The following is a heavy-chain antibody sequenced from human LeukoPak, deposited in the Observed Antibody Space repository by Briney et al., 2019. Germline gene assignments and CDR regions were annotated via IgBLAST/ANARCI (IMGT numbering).Heavy chain of an antibody. J-gene: IGHJ4*02. CDR1: GFTFSSYA. D-gene: IGHD3-9*01. V-gene: IGHV3-23*01. CDR2: ISTSGESA. Sequence: GGSLRLSRPVSGFTFSSYAMSWVRQAPGRGLEWVSVISTSGESAYYADSVKGRFTISRDNSKNTLYLQMNSLRAEDTAVYYCARAKGHYDILTGYQTYYFDYWGQGTLVTVSS. CDR3: ARAKGHYDILTGYQTYYFDY.